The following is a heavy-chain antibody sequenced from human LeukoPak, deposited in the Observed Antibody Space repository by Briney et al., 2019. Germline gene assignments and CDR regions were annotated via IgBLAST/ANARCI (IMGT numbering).Heavy chain of an antibody. CDR1: GFTFSSYG. D-gene: IGHD3-22*01. V-gene: IGHV3-30*02. CDR3: AKGLYYYDSSGIYFDY. Sequence: GGSLRLSCAASGFTFSSYGMHWVRQAPGKGLEWVAFIRYDGSNKYYADSVKGRFTISRDNSKNTLYLQMNSLRAEDTAVYYCAKGLYYYDSSGIYFDYWGQGTLVTVSS. CDR2: IRYDGSNK. J-gene: IGHJ4*02.